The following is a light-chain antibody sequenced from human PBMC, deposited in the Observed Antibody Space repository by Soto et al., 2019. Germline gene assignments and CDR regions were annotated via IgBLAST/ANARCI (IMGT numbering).Light chain of an antibody. J-gene: IGKJ4*01. CDR3: QSLNSFPLA. Sequence: IQLTQSPSSLSASVGDRVTITCRASQGISNYLAWYQQKPGKAPKLLFYIASTFQGVVPSRFSGSGSGTHFSLSISSLHPEDVSTYYCQSLNSFPLAFCGGTKVEIK. CDR1: QGISNY. V-gene: IGKV1-9*01. CDR2: IAS.